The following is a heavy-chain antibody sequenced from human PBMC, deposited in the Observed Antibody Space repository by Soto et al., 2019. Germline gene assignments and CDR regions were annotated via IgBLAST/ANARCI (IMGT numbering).Heavy chain of an antibody. D-gene: IGHD3-9*01. CDR2: IYYSGST. J-gene: IGHJ6*02. Sequence: PSETLSLTCAVSGGSSSSCNWWSWIRQPPGKGLEWIGEIYYSGSTYYNPSLKSRVTISVDTSKNQFSLKLSSVTAADTAVYYCARDHYVYDILTGYGYYYGMDVWGQGTTVTVSS. CDR1: GGSSSSCNW. V-gene: IGHV4-4*02. CDR3: ARDHYVYDILTGYGYYYGMDV.